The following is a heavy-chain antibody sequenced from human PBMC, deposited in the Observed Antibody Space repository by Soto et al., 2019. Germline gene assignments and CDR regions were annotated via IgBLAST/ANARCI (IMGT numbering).Heavy chain of an antibody. CDR2: VYYSGTP. V-gene: IGHV4-39*02. CDR1: GGSSRQSSYF. J-gene: IGHJ4*02. CDR3: ARAPYGSGSYYNVYYFDY. Sequence: SETQSLTCAVSGGSSRQSSYFWGWIRQPPGKGLEWIASVYYSGTPYYSPSLKSRVTISLETSKSHFSLRLSSVTAADTAVYYCARAPYGSGSYYNVYYFDYWGQGTLVTVSS. D-gene: IGHD3-10*01.